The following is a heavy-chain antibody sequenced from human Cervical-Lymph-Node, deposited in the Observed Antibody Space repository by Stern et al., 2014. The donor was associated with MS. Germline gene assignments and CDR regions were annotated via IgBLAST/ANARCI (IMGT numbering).Heavy chain of an antibody. CDR3: ARNSAGLGY. Sequence: VQLVGSGAEVKEPGASGRVSCKTSGYAFTNYDIVWVRQATGQVPEWLGWMITNSGNTVYAQKFLGRVTMTRDTSTSTAYMELSSLKSEDTAVYYCARNSAGLGYWGQGTPVTVSS. V-gene: IGHV1-8*02. J-gene: IGHJ4*02. CDR1: GYAFTNYD. CDR2: MITNSGNT. D-gene: IGHD3/OR15-3a*01.